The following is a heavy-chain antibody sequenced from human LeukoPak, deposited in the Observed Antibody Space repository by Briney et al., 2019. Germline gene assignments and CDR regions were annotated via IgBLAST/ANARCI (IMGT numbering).Heavy chain of an antibody. CDR1: GGSISSGGYS. J-gene: IGHJ3*02. V-gene: IGHV4-30-4*07. CDR3: ARDGGSYYDNAFDI. D-gene: IGHD1-26*01. CDR2: IYYSGST. Sequence: PSETLSLTCAVSGGSISSGGYSWSWIRQPPGKGLEWIGYIYYSGSTYYNPSLKSRVTISVDTSKNQFSLKLSSVTAADTAVYYCARDGGSYYDNAFDIWGQGTMVTVSS.